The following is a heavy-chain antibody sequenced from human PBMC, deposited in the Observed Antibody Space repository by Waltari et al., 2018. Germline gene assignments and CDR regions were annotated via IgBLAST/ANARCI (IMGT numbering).Heavy chain of an antibody. Sequence: VQLVQSGAEVKKPGASVKVSCKASGYTFTSYGISWVRQAPGQGLEWMGWISAYNGNTNYAQKLQGRVSMTTDTSTSTAYMELRSLRSDDTAVYYCARDEGYYYDNSGYYSFDYWGQGTLVTVSS. D-gene: IGHD3-22*01. CDR2: ISAYNGNT. J-gene: IGHJ4*02. V-gene: IGHV1-18*01. CDR1: GYTFTSYG. CDR3: ARDEGYYYDNSGYYSFDY.